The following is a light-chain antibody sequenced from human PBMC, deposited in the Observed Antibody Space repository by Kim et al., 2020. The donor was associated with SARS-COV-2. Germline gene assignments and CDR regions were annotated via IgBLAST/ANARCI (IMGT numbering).Light chain of an antibody. CDR1: SSNIGSNT. CDR2: RSN. Sequence: ELTQPPSASGTPGQRVTISCSGSSSNIGSNTVNWYQQLPGTAPKLLIYRSNQRPSGVPDRFSASKSGTSASLAISGLQSEDEADYYCAAWNDSLNGDVLFGGGTKVTVL. J-gene: IGLJ2*01. V-gene: IGLV1-44*01. CDR3: AAWNDSLNGDVL.